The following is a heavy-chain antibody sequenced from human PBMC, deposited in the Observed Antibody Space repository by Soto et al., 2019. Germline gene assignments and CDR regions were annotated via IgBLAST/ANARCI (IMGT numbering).Heavy chain of an antibody. Sequence: SETLSLTCTVSGGSISSYYWSWIRQPPGKGLEWIGYIYYSGSTNYNPSLKSRVTISVDTSKNQFSLKLSSVTAADTAVYYCARQAYNLLSYYYYYMDVWGKGTTVTVSS. V-gene: IGHV4-59*08. CDR1: GGSISSYY. CDR3: ARQAYNLLSYYYYYMDV. J-gene: IGHJ6*03. CDR2: IYYSGST. D-gene: IGHD1-1*01.